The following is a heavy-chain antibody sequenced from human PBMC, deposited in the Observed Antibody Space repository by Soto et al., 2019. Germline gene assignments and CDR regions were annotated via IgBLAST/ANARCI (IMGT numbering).Heavy chain of an antibody. Sequence: SETLSLTCAVYGGSFSGYYWSWIRQPPGKGLEWIGEINHSGSTNYNPPLKSRVTISVDTSKNQFSLKLSSVTAADTAVYYCARVWLAAAAPVDYWGQGTLVT. CDR2: INHSGST. CDR1: GGSFSGYY. D-gene: IGHD6-13*01. CDR3: ARVWLAAAAPVDY. J-gene: IGHJ4*02. V-gene: IGHV4-34*01.